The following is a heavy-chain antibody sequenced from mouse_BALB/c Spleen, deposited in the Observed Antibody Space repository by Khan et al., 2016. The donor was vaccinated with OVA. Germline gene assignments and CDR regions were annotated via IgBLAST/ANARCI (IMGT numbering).Heavy chain of an antibody. Sequence: EVQLQASGPGLVKPSQSLSLTCTVTGYSITSGYGWNWIRQFPGNKLEWMGYIRYSGCTIYNPSLQSRISFTRDTSKNQFFLQLNSVTTEDTATYYCDRTARIKYWGQGTTLTVSS. D-gene: IGHD1-2*01. CDR1: GYSITSGYG. J-gene: IGHJ2*01. CDR3: DRTARIKY. V-gene: IGHV3-1*02. CDR2: IRYSGCT.